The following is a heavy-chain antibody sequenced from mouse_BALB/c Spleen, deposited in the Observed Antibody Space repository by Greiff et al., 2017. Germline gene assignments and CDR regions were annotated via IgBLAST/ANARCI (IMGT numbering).Heavy chain of an antibody. CDR1: GFTFSDYY. CDR3: ARGYGKSSAWFAY. CDR2: ISDGGSYT. D-gene: IGHD2-1*01. Sequence: EVMLVESGGGLVKPGGSLKLSCAASGFTFSDYYMYWVRQTPEKRLEWVATISDGGSYTYYPDSVKGRFTISRDNAKNNLYLQMSSLKSEDTAMYYCARGYGKSSAWFAYWGQGTLVTVSA. V-gene: IGHV5-4*02. J-gene: IGHJ3*01.